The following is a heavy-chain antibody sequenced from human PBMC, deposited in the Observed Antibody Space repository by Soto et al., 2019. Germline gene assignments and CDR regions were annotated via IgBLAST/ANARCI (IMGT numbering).Heavy chain of an antibody. J-gene: IGHJ4*02. CDR3: AKGSRGYTGYVFDY. CDR2: ISGSGNTP. D-gene: IGHD5-12*01. V-gene: IGHV3-23*01. Sequence: GGSLRLSCAASGFSFGGYAMNWVRQAPGKGLEWVSSISGSGNTPYYADSVRGRFTISRDNSQNTVYLQMTSLRAEDTALYYCAKGSRGYTGYVFDYWGQGTLVTVSS. CDR1: GFSFGGYA.